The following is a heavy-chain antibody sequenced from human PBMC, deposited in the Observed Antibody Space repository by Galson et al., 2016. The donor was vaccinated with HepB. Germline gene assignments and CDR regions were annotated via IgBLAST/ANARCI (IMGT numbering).Heavy chain of an antibody. Sequence: TLSLTCTVSGGSITSGSYFWTWIRQHPGKGLEWIGYIYNNGNTYYSPSLKSRLTISLDTSENLFSLSLSSVTAADTAVYYCAIDLGNSGFRYGGQGALVTVSS. D-gene: IGHD2/OR15-2a*01. CDR1: GGSITSGSYF. CDR2: IYNNGNT. V-gene: IGHV4-31*03. J-gene: IGHJ4*02. CDR3: AIDLGNSGFRY.